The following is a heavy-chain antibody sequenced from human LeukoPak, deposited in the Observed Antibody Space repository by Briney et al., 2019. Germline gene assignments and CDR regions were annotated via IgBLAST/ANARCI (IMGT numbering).Heavy chain of an antibody. CDR3: ARVFGAGYSDY. V-gene: IGHV3-7*01. Sequence: GGSLRLSCAASGFTFSSYAMHWVRQAPGKGLEWVASIKQDGSEKYYVDSVKGRVTISRDNAKNSLYLQMNSLRAEDTAVYYCARVFGAGYSDYWGQGTLVTVSS. D-gene: IGHD4/OR15-4a*01. CDR1: GFTFSSYA. J-gene: IGHJ4*02. CDR2: IKQDGSEK.